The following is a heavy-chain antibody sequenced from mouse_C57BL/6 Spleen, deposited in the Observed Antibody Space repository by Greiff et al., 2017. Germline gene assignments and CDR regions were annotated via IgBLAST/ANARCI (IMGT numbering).Heavy chain of an antibody. D-gene: IGHD1-1*02. CDR2: FHPYNDDT. CDR3: ARGLDYYGGSFDY. J-gene: IGHJ2*01. CDR1: GYTFTTYP. Sequence: VQLQQSGAELVKPGASVKMSCKASGYTFTTYPIEWMKQNPGQSLEWIGNFHPYNDDTKYNEKFKGKATLTVDKSSSTVYLELSRLTSDDSAVYYCARGLDYYGGSFDYWGQGTTLTVSS. V-gene: IGHV1-47*01.